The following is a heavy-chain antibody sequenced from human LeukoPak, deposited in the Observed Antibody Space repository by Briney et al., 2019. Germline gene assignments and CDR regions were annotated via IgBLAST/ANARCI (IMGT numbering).Heavy chain of an antibody. CDR3: ARHLSRLRYFDWLLSDFDY. CDR1: GGSISSGSYY. J-gene: IGHJ4*02. D-gene: IGHD3-9*01. CDR2: IYYSGST. V-gene: IGHV4-39*01. Sequence: PSETLSLTCTVSGGSISSGSYYWGWIRQPPGKGLEWIGSIYYSGSTYYNPSLKSRVTISVDTSKNQFSLKLSSVTAADTAVYYCARHLSRLRYFDWLLSDFDYWGQGTLVTVSS.